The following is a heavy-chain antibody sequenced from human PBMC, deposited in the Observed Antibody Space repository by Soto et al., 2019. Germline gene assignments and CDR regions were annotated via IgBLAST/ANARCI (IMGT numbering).Heavy chain of an antibody. CDR1: GYSISSSNW. CDR2: IYYSGST. Sequence: SETLSLTCAVSGYSISSSNWWGWIRQPPGKGLEWIGYIYYSGSTYYNPSLKSRVTMSVDTSKNQFSLKLSSVAAVDTAVYYCARNIVGYYDSSGPDAFYIWGQGTMVTVSS. V-gene: IGHV4-28*01. CDR3: ARNIVGYYDSSGPDAFYI. J-gene: IGHJ3*02. D-gene: IGHD3-22*01.